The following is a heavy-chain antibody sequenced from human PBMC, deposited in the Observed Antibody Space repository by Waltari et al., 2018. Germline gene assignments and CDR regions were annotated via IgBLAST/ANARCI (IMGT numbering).Heavy chain of an antibody. D-gene: IGHD1-26*01. CDR1: GFTFSSYG. Sequence: QVQLVESGGGVVQPGRSLRLSCAASGFTFSSYGMHWVRQAPGKGLEWMGIINPSGGSTSYAQKFQGRVTMTMDTSTSTVYMELSSLRSEDTAVYYCAREPGATTLADRGYWGQGTLVTVSS. CDR2: INPSGGST. CDR3: AREPGATTLADRGY. V-gene: IGHV1-46*01. J-gene: IGHJ4*02.